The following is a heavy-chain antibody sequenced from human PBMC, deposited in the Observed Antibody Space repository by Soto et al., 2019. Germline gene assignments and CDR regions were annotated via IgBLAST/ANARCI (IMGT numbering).Heavy chain of an antibody. CDR1: GGSISSGGYS. D-gene: IGHD3-3*01. J-gene: IGHJ5*02. Sequence: PSETLSLTCAVSGGSISSGGYSWSWIRQPPGKGLEWIGYIYHSGSTYYNPSLKSRVTISVDRSKNQFSLKLSSVTAADTAVYYCARAFGGYDFWSGKKGWFDPWGQGTLVTVSS. V-gene: IGHV4-30-2*01. CDR3: ARAFGGYDFWSGKKGWFDP. CDR2: IYHSGST.